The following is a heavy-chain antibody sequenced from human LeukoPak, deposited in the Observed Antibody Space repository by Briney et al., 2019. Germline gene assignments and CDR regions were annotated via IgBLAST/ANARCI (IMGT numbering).Heavy chain of an antibody. CDR2: ISYDGSNK. CDR3: AKWDSWIDY. CDR1: GFTFSSYS. V-gene: IGHV3-30*18. Sequence: GGSLRLSCAASGFTFSSYSMNWVRQAPGKGLEWVAVISYDGSNKYYADSVKGRFTISRDNSKNTLYLQMNSLRAEDTAVYYCAKWDSWIDYWGQGTLVTVSS. J-gene: IGHJ4*02. D-gene: IGHD1-26*01.